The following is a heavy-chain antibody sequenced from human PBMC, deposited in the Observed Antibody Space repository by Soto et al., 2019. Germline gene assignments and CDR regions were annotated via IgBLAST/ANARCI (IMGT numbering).Heavy chain of an antibody. Sequence: GGSLRLSCAASGFTFSSYAMSWVRQAPGKGLEWVSAISGSGGSTYYADSVKGRFTISRDNSKNTLYLQMNSLGAEDTAVYYCARGVYDYIWGSYLDIWGQGTMVTVSS. CDR1: GFTFSSYA. V-gene: IGHV3-23*01. J-gene: IGHJ3*02. CDR2: ISGSGGST. CDR3: ARGVYDYIWGSYLDI. D-gene: IGHD3-16*01.